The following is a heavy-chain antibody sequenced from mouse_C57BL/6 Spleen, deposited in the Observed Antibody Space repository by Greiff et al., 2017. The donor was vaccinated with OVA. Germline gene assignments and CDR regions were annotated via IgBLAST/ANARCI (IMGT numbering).Heavy chain of an antibody. CDR1: GYTFTSYW. D-gene: IGHD2-3*01. Sequence: QVQLKQPGAELVRPGSSVKLSCKASGYTFTSYWMHWVKQRPIQGLEWIGNIDPSDSETHYNQKFKDKATLTVDKSSSTAYMQLSSLTSEDSAVYYCARGGYYEHFDVWGTGTTVTVSS. J-gene: IGHJ1*03. CDR2: IDPSDSET. CDR3: ARGGYYEHFDV. V-gene: IGHV1-52*01.